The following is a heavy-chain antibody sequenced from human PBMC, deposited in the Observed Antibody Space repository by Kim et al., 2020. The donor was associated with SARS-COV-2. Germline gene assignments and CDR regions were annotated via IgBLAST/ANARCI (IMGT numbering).Heavy chain of an antibody. J-gene: IGHJ4*02. CDR2: ISSGGKTI. CDR3: AREVSTRTFDY. V-gene: IGHV3-48*03. CDR1: GFTFSSYE. Sequence: GGSLRLSCAASGFTFSSYEMNWVRQAPGKGLEWVSYISSGGKTIKYADSVKGRFTISRDNAKKSLYLQMNSLRVEDTAVYYCAREVSTRTFDYWGQGTPVTVSS. D-gene: IGHD5-12*01.